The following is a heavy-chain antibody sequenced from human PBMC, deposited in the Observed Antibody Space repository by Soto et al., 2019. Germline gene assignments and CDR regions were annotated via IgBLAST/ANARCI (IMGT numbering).Heavy chain of an antibody. J-gene: IGHJ5*02. CDR2: ISYDGSNK. CDR1: GFTFSSYA. V-gene: IGHV3-30-3*01. D-gene: IGHD2-2*01. CDR3: ARDLGSDCISTSCWYNWFDP. Sequence: QVQLVESGGGVVQPGRSLRLSCAASGFTFSSYAMHWVRQAPGKGLEWVAVISYDGSNKYYADSVKGRFTISRDNSKNTLYLQMNSLRAEDTAVYYCARDLGSDCISTSCWYNWFDPWGQGTLVTVSS.